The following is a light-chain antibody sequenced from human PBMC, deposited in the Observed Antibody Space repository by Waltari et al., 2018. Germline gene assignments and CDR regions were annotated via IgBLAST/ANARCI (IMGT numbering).Light chain of an antibody. CDR1: RSDVGVFSY. Sequence: QSALTPPPSASGSPGQSVTITCPGTRSDVGVFSYVSWYRQLPGKAPQVLIYEVNQRPSGVPNRFSGSKSGNTAFLTVSGLQAEDEGEYYCASYAGTSNYVFGTGTKVTVL. CDR3: ASYAGTSNYV. V-gene: IGLV2-8*01. CDR2: EVN. J-gene: IGLJ1*01.